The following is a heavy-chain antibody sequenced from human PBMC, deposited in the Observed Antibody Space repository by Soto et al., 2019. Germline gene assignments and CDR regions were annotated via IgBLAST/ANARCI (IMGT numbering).Heavy chain of an antibody. J-gene: IGHJ4*02. Sequence: SETLSLTCTVSGGSISSYYWSWIRQPPGKGLEWIGYIYYSGSTNYNPSLKSRVTISVDTSKNQFSLKLSSVTAADTAVYYCARCSYGDHVHFDYWGQGTLVTVSS. CDR1: GGSISSYY. CDR3: ARCSYGDHVHFDY. D-gene: IGHD4-17*01. CDR2: IYYSGST. V-gene: IGHV4-59*01.